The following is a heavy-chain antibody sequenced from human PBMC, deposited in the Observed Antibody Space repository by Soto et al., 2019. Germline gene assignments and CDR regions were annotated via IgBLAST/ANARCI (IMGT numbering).Heavy chain of an antibody. Sequence: EVQLVESGGGLVQPGGSLRLSCAASGFTFSDHYMDWIRQAPGKGLEWVGRTRNKANRYTTEYAASVKGRFTISRDDSKNSLYVQMNSLKSEDTAVYYCARVGTITGHYAMDVWGPGTTVSVSS. J-gene: IGHJ6*02. D-gene: IGHD1-20*01. V-gene: IGHV3-72*01. CDR1: GFTFSDHY. CDR3: ARVGTITGHYAMDV. CDR2: TRNKANRYTT.